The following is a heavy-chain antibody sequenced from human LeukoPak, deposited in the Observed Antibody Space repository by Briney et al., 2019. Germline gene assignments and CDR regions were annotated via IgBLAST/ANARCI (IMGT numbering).Heavy chain of an antibody. CDR1: GYSISSGYY. CDR2: IFHGGNT. D-gene: IGHD3-22*01. J-gene: IGHJ4*02. V-gene: IGHV4-38-2*01. Sequence: SETLSLTCAVSGYSISSGYYWGWIRQPPGKGLEWIGSIFHGGNTYYSPSPKSRVTISMDTSMNQFSLKVTSVTAADTAVYYCARQDRTLYYDSSGLYFDYWGQGTLVAVSS. CDR3: ARQDRTLYYDSSGLYFDY.